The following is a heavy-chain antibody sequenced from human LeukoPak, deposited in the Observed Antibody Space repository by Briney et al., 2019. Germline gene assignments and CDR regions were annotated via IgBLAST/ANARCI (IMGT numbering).Heavy chain of an antibody. D-gene: IGHD6-13*01. CDR2: ISSSGSTI. CDR1: GFTFSDYY. V-gene: IGHV3-11*01. J-gene: IGHJ5*02. Sequence: PGGSLRLSCAASGFTFSDYYMSWIRQAPGKGLEWVSYISSSGSTIYYADSVKGRFTISRDNAKNSLYLQMNSLRAEDTALYHCARVRGQQLVRWFDPWGQGTLVTVSS. CDR3: ARVRGQQLVRWFDP.